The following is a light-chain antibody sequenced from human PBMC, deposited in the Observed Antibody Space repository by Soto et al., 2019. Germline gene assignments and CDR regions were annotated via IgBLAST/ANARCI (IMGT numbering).Light chain of an antibody. CDR1: QSINSRY. CDR2: GAS. V-gene: IGKV3-20*01. Sequence: EIVLTQSPGTLSLSPGERATLSCRASQSINSRYLAWYQQKPGQAPRLLIYGASSRATGIPDRFSGSGSGKDFTLTISTLEPEDLAVYYCQQFGSSPGFTFGPGTKVDIK. J-gene: IGKJ3*01. CDR3: QQFGSSPGFT.